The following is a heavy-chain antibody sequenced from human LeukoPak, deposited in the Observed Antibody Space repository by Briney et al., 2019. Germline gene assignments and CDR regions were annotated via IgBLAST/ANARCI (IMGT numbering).Heavy chain of an antibody. J-gene: IGHJ4*02. V-gene: IGHV1-8*01. Sequence: ASVKVSCKASGYTFTSYDINWFRQAPGQGLEWMGWVNPNSASTDYAQKFQGRVTMTGDTSINTAYMELSSLRSEDTAVYYCARGRRVVPAAAYYFDYWGQGTLVTVSS. CDR1: GYTFTSYD. CDR3: ARGRRVVPAAAYYFDY. CDR2: VNPNSAST. D-gene: IGHD2-2*01.